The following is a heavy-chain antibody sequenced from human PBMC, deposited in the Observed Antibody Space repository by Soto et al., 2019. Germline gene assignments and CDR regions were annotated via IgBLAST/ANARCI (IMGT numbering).Heavy chain of an antibody. CDR2: IYYSGST. CDR3: ARANSFDY. Sequence: SETLSLTCTVSGGSISSSSYYWGWIRQPPGKGLEWIGSIYYSGSTYYNPSLKSRVTISVDTSKNQFSLKLSSVTAADTAVYYCARANSFDYWGQGTLVTVSS. CDR1: GGSISSSSYY. V-gene: IGHV4-39*01. J-gene: IGHJ4*02.